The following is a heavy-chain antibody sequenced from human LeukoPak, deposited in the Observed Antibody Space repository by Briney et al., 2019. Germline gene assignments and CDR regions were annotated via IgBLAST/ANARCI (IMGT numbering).Heavy chain of an antibody. J-gene: IGHJ4*02. Sequence: PGGSLRLSCAASGFSFSSNWMHWVRQAPGMGLVWVSRLNSDGTTINYADSVKGRFTISRDNAKNTVYLQMSGLRDDDTALYFCVRGAGGPRNYVLDYWGQGALVSVSS. CDR3: VRGAGGPRNYVLDY. V-gene: IGHV3-74*01. CDR2: LNSDGTTI. D-gene: IGHD3-10*02. CDR1: GFSFSSNW.